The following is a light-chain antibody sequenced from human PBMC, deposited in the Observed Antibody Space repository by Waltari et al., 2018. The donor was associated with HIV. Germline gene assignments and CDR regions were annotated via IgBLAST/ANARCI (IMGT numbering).Light chain of an antibody. CDR3: QQYSSFPVT. V-gene: IGKV1-5*03. Sequence: DIQMTQSPSTLSASIGDRVTSTCRASQSITNFLAWYQQKPGRATNLLISKASSLQRGVPSNFSGSGSGTHFTLTISGLRLDDFATYYCQQYSSFPVTFGQGTKL. J-gene: IGKJ2*01. CDR2: KAS. CDR1: QSITNF.